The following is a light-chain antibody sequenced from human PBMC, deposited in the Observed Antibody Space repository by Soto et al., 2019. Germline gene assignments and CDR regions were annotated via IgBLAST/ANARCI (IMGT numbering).Light chain of an antibody. J-gene: IGKJ2*01. V-gene: IGKV3-20*01. CDR1: QSVSSSY. Sequence: EIVLTQSPGTLSLSPGERATLSCRASQSVSSSYLAWYQQKPGQAPRLLIYGASSRANGIPDRFSGSGSGTDFAFTISRLEPEAFAVYYCQQYRSAPPPTFGQGTKLEIK. CDR3: QQYRSAPPPT. CDR2: GAS.